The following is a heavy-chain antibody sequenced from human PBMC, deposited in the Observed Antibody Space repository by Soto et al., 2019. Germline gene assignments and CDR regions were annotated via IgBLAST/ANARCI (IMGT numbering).Heavy chain of an antibody. CDR1: GFTFSSYS. CDR3: ARDYEWAIFGSHYGMDV. CDR2: ISSSSSYI. Sequence: EVQLVESGGGLVKPGGSLRLSCAASGFTFSSYSMNWVRQAPGKGLEWVSSISSSSSYIYYADSVKCRFTISRDNAKNSLYLQMNSLRAEDTAVYYCARDYEWAIFGSHYGMDVWGQGTTVTVSS. D-gene: IGHD3-3*01. V-gene: IGHV3-21*01. J-gene: IGHJ6*02.